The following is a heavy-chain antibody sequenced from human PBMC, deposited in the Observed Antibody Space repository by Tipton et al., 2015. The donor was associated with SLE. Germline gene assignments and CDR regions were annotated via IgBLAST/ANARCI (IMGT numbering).Heavy chain of an antibody. CDR2: IYYSGST. D-gene: IGHD5-24*01. CDR3: AREDGRYYFDY. J-gene: IGHJ4*02. Sequence: TLSLTCTVSGGSISSYYWSWIRQPPGKGLEWIGYIYYSGSTNYNPSLKSRVTISVDTSKNQFSLKLSSVTVADTAVYYCAREDGRYYFDYWGQGTLVTVSS. CDR1: GGSISSYY. V-gene: IGHV4-59*01.